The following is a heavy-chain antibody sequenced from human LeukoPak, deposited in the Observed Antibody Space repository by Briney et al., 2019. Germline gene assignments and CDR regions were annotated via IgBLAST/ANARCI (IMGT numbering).Heavy chain of an antibody. CDR2: IYSGGST. Sequence: PGGSLRLSCAASGFTVSSNYMSWVRQAPGKGLEWVSVIYSGGSTYYADSVKGRFTISRDNSKNTLYLQTNSLRAEDTAVYYCARGPYSSDYAFDIWGQGTMVTVSS. J-gene: IGHJ3*02. CDR3: ARGPYSSDYAFDI. CDR1: GFTVSSNY. V-gene: IGHV3-53*01. D-gene: IGHD6-19*01.